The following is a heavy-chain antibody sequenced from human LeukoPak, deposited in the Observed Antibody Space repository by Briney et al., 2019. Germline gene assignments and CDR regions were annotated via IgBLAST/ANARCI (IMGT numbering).Heavy chain of an antibody. D-gene: IGHD2-15*01. CDR3: AKGRAYSGGSCSQFDY. CDR2: ISGSGSST. CDR1: GFTFSSYA. V-gene: IGHV3-23*01. Sequence: TGGSLRPSCAASGFTFSSYAMSWVRQAPGKGLEWVSAISGSGSSTYYADSVKGRFTISRDNSKNTLYLQMNSLRAEDTAVYYCAKGRAYSGGSCSQFDYWGQGTLVPVSS. J-gene: IGHJ4*02.